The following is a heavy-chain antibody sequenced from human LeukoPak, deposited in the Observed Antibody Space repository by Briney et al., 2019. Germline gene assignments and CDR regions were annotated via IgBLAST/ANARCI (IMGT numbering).Heavy chain of an antibody. Sequence: SETLSLTCTVSGGSISSGDFYWSWIRQPPGKGLEWIGYIYYSGSTYYNPSLKSRVTISVDTSKNQFSLKLSSVTAADTAVYYCARGAVVIATIDYWGQGTLVTVSS. D-gene: IGHD2-21*01. CDR1: GGSISSGDFY. J-gene: IGHJ4*02. V-gene: IGHV4-30-4*08. CDR2: IYYSGST. CDR3: ARGAVVIATIDY.